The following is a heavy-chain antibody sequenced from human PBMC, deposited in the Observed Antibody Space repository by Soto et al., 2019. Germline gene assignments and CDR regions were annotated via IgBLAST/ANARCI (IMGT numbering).Heavy chain of an antibody. Sequence: NPSETLSLTCTVSGGSISSYYWSWIRQPPGKGLEWIGYIYYSGSTNYNPSLKSRVTISVDTSKNQFSLKLSSVTAADTAVYYCTRNPGEGNNLGNGAFDIWGQTTMGTVSS. J-gene: IGHJ3*02. CDR1: GGSISSYY. D-gene: IGHD1-26*01. CDR3: TRNPGEGNNLGNGAFDI. CDR2: IYYSGST. V-gene: IGHV4-59*01.